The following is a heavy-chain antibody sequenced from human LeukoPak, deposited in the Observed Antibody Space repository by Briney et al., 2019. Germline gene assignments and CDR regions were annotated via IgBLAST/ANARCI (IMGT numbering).Heavy chain of an antibody. V-gene: IGHV4-4*07. D-gene: IGHD3-22*01. CDR3: ARHRYFDSSGYYYDFDY. CDR2: IYTSGST. J-gene: IGHJ4*02. Sequence: SETLSLTCTVSGGSISSYYWSWIRQPAGKGLEWIGRIYTSGSTNYNPSLKSRVTMSVDTSKNQFSLKLSSVTAADTAVYYCARHRYFDSSGYYYDFDYWGQGTLVTVSS. CDR1: GGSISSYY.